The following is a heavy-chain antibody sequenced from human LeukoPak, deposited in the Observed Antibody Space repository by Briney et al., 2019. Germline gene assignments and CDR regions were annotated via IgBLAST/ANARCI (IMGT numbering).Heavy chain of an antibody. D-gene: IGHD3-3*01. V-gene: IGHV5-51*01. CDR1: GYSFTSYW. Sequence: GESLKISCKGSGYSFTSYWIGWARQMPGKGLEWMGIIYPGDSDTRYSPSFQGQVTISADKSISTAYLQWSSLKASDTAMYYCARRAGSIDDFWSGSFDYWGQGTLVTVSS. CDR3: ARRAGSIDDFWSGSFDY. CDR2: IYPGDSDT. J-gene: IGHJ4*02.